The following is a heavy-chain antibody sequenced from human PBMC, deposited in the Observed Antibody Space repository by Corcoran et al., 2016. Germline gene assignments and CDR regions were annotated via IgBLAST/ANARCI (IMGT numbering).Heavy chain of an antibody. CDR1: GYTFTSYG. V-gene: IGHV1-18*01. CDR3: ARGGDCSSTSCQWGNWFDP. J-gene: IGHJ5*02. D-gene: IGHD2-2*01. Sequence: QVQLVQSGAEVKKPGASVKVSCKASGYTFTSYGISWVRQAPGQGLEWMGWISAYNGNTNYAQKLQGRVTMTTDTSTSTAYMELRSRRSDDTAVYYCARGGDCSSTSCQWGNWFDPWGQGTLVTVSS. CDR2: ISAYNGNT.